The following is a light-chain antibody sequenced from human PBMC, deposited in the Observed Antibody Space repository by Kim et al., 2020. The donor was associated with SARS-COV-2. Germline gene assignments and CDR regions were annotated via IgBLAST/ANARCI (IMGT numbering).Light chain of an antibody. J-gene: IGLJ1*01. CDR2: GNN. Sequence: QSVLTQPPSASGTPGQRVTISCSGSSSNIGGNSVNWYQQLPGPAPKLLIYGNNQRPSGVPDRFSGSKSGTSASLAISGLQSEDEADYYCAAWDDSLSGHYVFGTGTKVTVL. CDR1: SSNIGGNS. CDR3: AAWDDSLSGHYV. V-gene: IGLV1-44*01.